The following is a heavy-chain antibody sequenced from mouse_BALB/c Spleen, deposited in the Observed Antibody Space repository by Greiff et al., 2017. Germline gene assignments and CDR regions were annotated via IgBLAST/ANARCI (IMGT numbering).Heavy chain of an antibody. CDR2: ISYDGSN. V-gene: IGHV3-6*02. CDR1: GYSITSGYY. J-gene: IGHJ4*01. CDR3: ARGNYPYYYAMDY. D-gene: IGHD2-1*01. Sequence: EVQLQESGPGLVKPSQSLSLTCSVTGYSITSGYYWNWIRQFPGNKLEWMGYISYDGSNNYNPSLKNRISITRDTSKNQFFLKLNSVTTEDTATYYCARGNYPYYYAMDYWGQGTSVTVSS.